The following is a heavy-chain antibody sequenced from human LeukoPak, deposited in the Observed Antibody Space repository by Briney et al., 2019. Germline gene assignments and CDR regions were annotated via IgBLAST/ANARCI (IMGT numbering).Heavy chain of an antibody. V-gene: IGHV3-23*01. D-gene: IGHD4-17*01. CDR2: IRGSGGDI. CDR3: GKDPNGDYIGAFDF. J-gene: IGHJ3*01. CDR1: GLAFRNYA. Sequence: GGSLRLSCVASGLAFRNYAMTWVRQAPGKGLEWVSVIRGSGGDIRYADSVKGRFTISRDNSVNTLYLLMNSLRAEDTAVYYCGKDPNGDYIGAFDFWGQGTMVTVSS.